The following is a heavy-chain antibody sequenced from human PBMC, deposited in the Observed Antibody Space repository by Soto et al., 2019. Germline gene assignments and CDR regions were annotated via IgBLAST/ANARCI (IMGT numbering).Heavy chain of an antibody. CDR2: IYYSGST. CDR3: ARKTGVPADATMGGGFDY. Sequence: QLQLQESGPGLVKPSETLSLTCTVSGGSISSSSYYWGWIRQPPGKGLEWIGSIYYSGSTYYNPSLKSRVTLSVDTSKNQFSLKLSSVTAADTAVYYCARKTGVPADATMGGGFDYWGQGTLVTVSS. CDR1: GGSISSSSYY. J-gene: IGHJ4*02. D-gene: IGHD2-2*01. V-gene: IGHV4-39*01.